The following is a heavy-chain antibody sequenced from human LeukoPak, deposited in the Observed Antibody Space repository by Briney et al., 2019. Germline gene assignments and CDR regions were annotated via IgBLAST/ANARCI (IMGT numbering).Heavy chain of an antibody. Sequence: GGSLRLSCAASGFTVSSYYMNWVRQAPGKELEWVSVIYTGGGRYYADSVRGRFTISRDTSKNMGFLQMNSLRVEDTAVYYCARGIDYWGRGTLVTVSS. CDR2: IYTGGGR. V-gene: IGHV3-53*01. CDR3: ARGIDY. J-gene: IGHJ4*02. CDR1: GFTVSSYY.